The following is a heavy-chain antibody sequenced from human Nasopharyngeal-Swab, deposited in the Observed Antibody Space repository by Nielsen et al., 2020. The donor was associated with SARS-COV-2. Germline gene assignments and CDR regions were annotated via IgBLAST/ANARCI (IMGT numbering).Heavy chain of an antibody. CDR2: INPDSGDT. CDR1: GYTFTDYY. V-gene: IGHV1-2*02. D-gene: IGHD3-22*01. J-gene: IGHJ4*02. CDR3: ARDYYDNYDSDY. Sequence: ASVKVSCKTSGYTFTDYYIHWLRQVPGQGLEWVGCINPDSGDTRYAQKFRGRVTVTRDRSRSTAYIELSRLRSDDTAVYYCARDYYDNYDSDYWGQGTLVTVSS.